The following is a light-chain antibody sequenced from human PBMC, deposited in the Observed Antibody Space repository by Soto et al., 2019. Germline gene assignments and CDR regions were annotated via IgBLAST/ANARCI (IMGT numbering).Light chain of an antibody. CDR2: EVS. Sequence: ALAQPASVSGSRGQSITISCTGTSSDVGNYKYVSWYQQHPGKAPKLMIYEVSNRPSGVSNRFSGSKSGNTASLTISGLQAEDETDYYCFSYTSSGTYVFGTGTKVTVL. J-gene: IGLJ1*01. CDR1: SSDVGNYKY. CDR3: FSYTSSGTYV. V-gene: IGLV2-14*01.